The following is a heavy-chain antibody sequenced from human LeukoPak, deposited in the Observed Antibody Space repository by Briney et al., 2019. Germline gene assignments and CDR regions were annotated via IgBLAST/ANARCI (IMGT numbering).Heavy chain of an antibody. CDR2: FDPEDGET. Sequence: ASVKVSCKVSGYTLTELSMHWVRQAPGKGLEWMGGFDPEDGETIYAQKFQGRVTITADKSTSTAYMELSSLRSEDTAVYYCASSNTATYYYYYYMDVWGKGTTVTVSS. CDR3: ASSNTATYYYYYYMDV. CDR1: GYTLTELS. D-gene: IGHD5-18*01. V-gene: IGHV1-24*01. J-gene: IGHJ6*03.